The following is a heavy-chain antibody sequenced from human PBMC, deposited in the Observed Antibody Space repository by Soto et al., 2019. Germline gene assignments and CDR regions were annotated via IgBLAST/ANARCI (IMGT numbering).Heavy chain of an antibody. J-gene: IGHJ5*02. CDR2: INHSGST. CDR1: GGSFSGYY. CDR3: ARGRGGTVVVPAVHIETWFDP. D-gene: IGHD2-2*01. Sequence: SETLSLTCAVYGGSFSGYYWSWIRQPPGKGLEWIGEINHSGSTNYNPSLKSRVTISVDTSKNQFSLKLSSVTAADTAVYYCARGRGGTVVVPAVHIETWFDPWGQGTLVTVSS. V-gene: IGHV4-34*01.